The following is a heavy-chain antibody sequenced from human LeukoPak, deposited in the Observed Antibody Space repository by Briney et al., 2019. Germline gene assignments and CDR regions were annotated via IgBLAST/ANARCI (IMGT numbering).Heavy chain of an antibody. V-gene: IGHV1-8*01. J-gene: IGHJ6*02. Sequence: ASVKVSCKASEYTFTSYDINWVRQATGQGLEWMGWMNPNSGNTGHAQKFQGRVTMTRNTSISTSYMELSSLRSEDTAVYYCARSPYYYYGMDVWGQGTTVTVPS. CDR3: ARSPYYYYGMDV. CDR2: MNPNSGNT. CDR1: EYTFTSYD.